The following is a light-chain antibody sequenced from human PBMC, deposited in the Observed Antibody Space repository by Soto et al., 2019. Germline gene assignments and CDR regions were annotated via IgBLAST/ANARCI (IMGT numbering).Light chain of an antibody. CDR1: QNVLYSSNNKNF. J-gene: IGKJ2*01. Sequence: DIVMTQSPDSLAVSLGERATINCRSSQNVLYSSNNKNFLTWYQQRPGQPPKVLIHWASSRESVVPDRFSGSGPGTHFTLTISNLHAEDVAVSSCQRYYTRPYTFGQGTKLEIK. CDR3: QRYYTRPYT. CDR2: WAS. V-gene: IGKV4-1*01.